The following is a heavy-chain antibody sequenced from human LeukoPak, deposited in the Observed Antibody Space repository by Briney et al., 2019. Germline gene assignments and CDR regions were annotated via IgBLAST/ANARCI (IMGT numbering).Heavy chain of an antibody. V-gene: IGHV4-59*01. J-gene: IGHJ5*02. CDR1: GGSISNYY. CDR2: VYATGTT. D-gene: IGHD2-15*01. CDR3: ARDVAGFDP. Sequence: SETLSLTCTVSGGSISNYYWSWIRQPPGKGLEWIGYVYATGTTNYNPSLKTRATISIDTSKNQLSLTLTSVTAADTAVYYCARDVAGFDPWGQGTLVTVSS.